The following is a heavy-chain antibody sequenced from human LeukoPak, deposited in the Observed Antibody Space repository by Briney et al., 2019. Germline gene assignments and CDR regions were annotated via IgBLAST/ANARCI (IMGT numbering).Heavy chain of an antibody. CDR3: ARGHSPVTTKVSYFQH. Sequence: SETLSLTCTVSGASISTYYWSWIRQPPGKGLEWIGYIYYSGSTNYNPSLKSRVTISVDTSKNQFSLKLSSVTAADTAVYYCARGHSPVTTKVSYFQHWGQGTLVTVSS. V-gene: IGHV4-59*12. CDR2: IYYSGST. J-gene: IGHJ1*01. CDR1: GASISTYY. D-gene: IGHD4-17*01.